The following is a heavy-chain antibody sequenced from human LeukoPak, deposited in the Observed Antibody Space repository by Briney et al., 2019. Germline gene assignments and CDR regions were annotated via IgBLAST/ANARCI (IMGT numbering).Heavy chain of an antibody. Sequence: GESLKISCKGSGYSFTSYWIGWVRQMPGKGLEWMGIIYPGDSDTRYSPSFQGQVTTSADKSISTAYLQWSSLKASDTAMYYCARHAVVAAAGRKGNWFDPWGQGTLVTVSS. J-gene: IGHJ5*02. CDR3: ARHAVVAAAGRKGNWFDP. V-gene: IGHV5-51*01. D-gene: IGHD6-13*01. CDR1: GYSFTSYW. CDR2: IYPGDSDT.